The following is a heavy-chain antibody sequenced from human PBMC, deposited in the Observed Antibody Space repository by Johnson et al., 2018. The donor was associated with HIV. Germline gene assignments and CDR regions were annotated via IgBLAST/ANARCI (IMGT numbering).Heavy chain of an antibody. CDR1: GFTFSSYW. J-gene: IGHJ3*02. D-gene: IGHD2-15*01. CDR2: IKQDGSEK. CDR3: ALGGSWYAFDI. Sequence: VQLVESGGGVVQPGRSLRLSCAASGFTFSSYWMSWVRQAPGKGLEWVANIKQDGSEKYYADSVKGRFTISRDNSKNTLYLQMNSLRAEDTALYYCALGGSWYAFDIWGQGTMVTVSS. V-gene: IGHV3-7*02.